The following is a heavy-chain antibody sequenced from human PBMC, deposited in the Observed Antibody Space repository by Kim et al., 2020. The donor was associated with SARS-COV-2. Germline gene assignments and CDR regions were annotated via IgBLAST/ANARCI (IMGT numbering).Heavy chain of an antibody. CDR1: GGSISSYY. J-gene: IGHJ4*02. Sequence: ETLSLTCTVSGGSISSYYWSWIRQPPGKGLEWIGYIYYSGSTNYNPSLKSRVTISVDTSKNQFSLKLSSVTAADTAVYYCARALSYYDILTGYEYYFDYWGQGTLVTVSS. V-gene: IGHV4-59*01. CDR2: IYYSGST. CDR3: ARALSYYDILTGYEYYFDY. D-gene: IGHD3-9*01.